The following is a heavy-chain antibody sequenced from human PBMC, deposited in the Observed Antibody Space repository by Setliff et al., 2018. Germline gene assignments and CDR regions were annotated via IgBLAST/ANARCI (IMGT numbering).Heavy chain of an antibody. V-gene: IGHV1-69*05. CDR1: GGTFSSYG. CDR3: VREGVHSRSSTDYRYYVDV. CDR2: TIPMFGTT. J-gene: IGHJ6*03. Sequence: SVKVSCKASGGTFSSYGISWVRQAPGQGLEWMGGTIPMFGTTNYARKFQGRVTIITDESTSTAYMQLSSLGSEDTAVYYCVREGVHSRSSTDYRYYVDVWGKGTTVTV. D-gene: IGHD6-6*01.